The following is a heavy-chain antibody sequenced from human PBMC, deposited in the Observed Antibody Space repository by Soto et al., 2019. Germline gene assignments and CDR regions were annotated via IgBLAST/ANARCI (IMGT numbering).Heavy chain of an antibody. J-gene: IGHJ6*03. Sequence: ASVKVSCKASGYTFTIYGISWVRQAPGQGLEWMGWISAYNGNTNYAQKLQGRVTMTTDTSTSTAYMELRSLRSDDTAVYYCARDRGHCSGGSCYSLNYYYYYMDVWGKGTTVTVSS. V-gene: IGHV1-18*01. D-gene: IGHD2-15*01. CDR3: ARDRGHCSGGSCYSLNYYYYYMDV. CDR1: GYTFTIYG. CDR2: ISAYNGNT.